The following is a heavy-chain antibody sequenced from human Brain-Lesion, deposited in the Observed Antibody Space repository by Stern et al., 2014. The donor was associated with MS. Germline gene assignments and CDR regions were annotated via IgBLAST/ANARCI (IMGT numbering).Heavy chain of an antibody. CDR3: AGEEDIRYCSGGSCTGNWFDP. Sequence: QLQLQESGPGLVKPSETLSLTCTVAGGSVSSTSYAWAWIRQPPGKGLEWIGTIYYSGNTYYSPSLKSRLTISLDTSKNQVSLQLRSGTAADTAVYYCAGEEDIRYCSGGSCTGNWFDPWGQGTLVTVSS. J-gene: IGHJ5*02. CDR2: IYYSGNT. V-gene: IGHV4-39*01. CDR1: GGSVSSTSYA. D-gene: IGHD2-15*01.